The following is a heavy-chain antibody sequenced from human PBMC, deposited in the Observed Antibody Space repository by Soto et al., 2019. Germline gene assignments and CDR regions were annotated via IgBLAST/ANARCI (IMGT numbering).Heavy chain of an antibody. V-gene: IGHV5-10-1*01. J-gene: IGHJ3*02. CDR3: GYCSGGGMNGFDI. CDR2: IDPSDSYT. D-gene: IGHD2-15*01. Sequence: PGESLKISCKGSGYSFTSYWISWVRQMPGKGLEWMGKIDPSDSYTNYSPSFQGHVTISADKSISTAYLQWSSLKASDTAMYYCGYCSGGGMNGFDIWGQGTMVTVSS. CDR1: GYSFTSYW.